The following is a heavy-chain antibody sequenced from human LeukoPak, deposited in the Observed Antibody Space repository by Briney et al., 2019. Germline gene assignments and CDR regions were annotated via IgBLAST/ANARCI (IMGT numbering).Heavy chain of an antibody. CDR3: ARVIAAAGTEGFDP. CDR1: GGSISSYY. CDR2: IYTSGST. D-gene: IGHD6-13*01. V-gene: IGHV4-4*07. Sequence: SETLSLTCTASGGSISSYYWSWIRQPAGKGLEWLGRIYTSGSTNYNPSLKSRVTMSVDTSKNQFSLKLSSVTAADTAVYYCARVIAAAGTEGFDPWGQGTLVTVSS. J-gene: IGHJ5*02.